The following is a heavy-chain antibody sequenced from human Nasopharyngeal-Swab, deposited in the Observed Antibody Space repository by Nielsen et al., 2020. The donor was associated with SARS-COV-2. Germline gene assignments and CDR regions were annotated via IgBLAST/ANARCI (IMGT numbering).Heavy chain of an antibody. CDR1: GGSFSGYY. Sequence: SETLSLTCAVYGGSFSGYYWSWIRQPPGKGLEWIGYIYYSGSTNYNPSLKSRVTISVDTSKNQFSLKLSSVTAADTAVYYCARTLGWSTGFDYWGQGTLVTVSS. CDR3: ARTLGWSTGFDY. CDR2: IYYSGST. V-gene: IGHV4-59*01. J-gene: IGHJ4*02. D-gene: IGHD6-19*01.